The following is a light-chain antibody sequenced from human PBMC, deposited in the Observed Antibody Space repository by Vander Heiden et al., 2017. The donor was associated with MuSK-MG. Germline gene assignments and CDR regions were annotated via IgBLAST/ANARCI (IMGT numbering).Light chain of an antibody. CDR3: QQNNSNPYT. Sequence: DNQTTHSPSSLSASVGDRVTITCRASQSISSWLDWYQQKPGKAPKLLIYDASSLESGVPSRFSGSGSGTEFTLTISSLQPDDFATYYCQQNNSNPYTFGQGTKLEIK. J-gene: IGKJ2*01. CDR2: DAS. CDR1: QSISSW. V-gene: IGKV1-5*01.